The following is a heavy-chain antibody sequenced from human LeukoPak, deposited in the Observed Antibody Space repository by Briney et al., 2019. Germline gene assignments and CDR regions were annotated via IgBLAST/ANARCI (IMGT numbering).Heavy chain of an antibody. V-gene: IGHV4-59*01. Sequence: SETLSLTCSVSGGSISSYYWSWIRQSPGKGLEWIGYIYNSGSTNYNPSLESRVTISVDTSKNQFSLKLSSVTAADTAVYYCARDGGWIPRNYYYMDVWGKGTTVTVSS. CDR2: IYNSGST. CDR3: ARDGGWIPRNYYYMDV. CDR1: GGSISSYY. J-gene: IGHJ6*03. D-gene: IGHD5-18*01.